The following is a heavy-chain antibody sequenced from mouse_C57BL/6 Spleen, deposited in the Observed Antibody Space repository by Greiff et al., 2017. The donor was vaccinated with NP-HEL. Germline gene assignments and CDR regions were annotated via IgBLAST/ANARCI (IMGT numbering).Heavy chain of an antibody. CDR1: GYSITSGYY. J-gene: IGHJ4*01. CDR3: AREHYSNYGAMDY. D-gene: IGHD2-5*01. V-gene: IGHV3-6*01. Sequence: EVKLQESGPGLVKPSQSLSLTCSVTGYSITSGYYWNWIRQFPGNKLEWMGYISYDGSNNYNPSLKNRISITRDTSKNQFFLKLNSVTTEDTATYYCAREHYSNYGAMDYWGQGTSVTVSS. CDR2: ISYDGSN.